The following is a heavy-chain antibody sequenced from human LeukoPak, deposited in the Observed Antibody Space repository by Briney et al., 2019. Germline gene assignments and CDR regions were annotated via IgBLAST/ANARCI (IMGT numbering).Heavy chain of an antibody. CDR1: GFTFSNAW. CDR2: ISGSGGST. CDR3: AKDRPTGVTASHFDY. Sequence: GGSLRLSCAASGFTFSNAWMSWVRQAPGKGLEWVSAISGSGGSTYYADSVKGRFTISRDNSKNTLYLQMNSLRAEDTAVYYCAKDRPTGVTASHFDYWGQGTLVTVSS. D-gene: IGHD3-10*01. V-gene: IGHV3-23*01. J-gene: IGHJ4*02.